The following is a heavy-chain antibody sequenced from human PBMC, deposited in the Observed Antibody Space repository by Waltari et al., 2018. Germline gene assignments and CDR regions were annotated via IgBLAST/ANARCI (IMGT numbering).Heavy chain of an antibody. CDR3: ARGRLGSSGWYPFDY. Sequence: QVQLQQWGAGLLKPSETLSLTCAVYGGSFSGYYWSWIRQPPGKGLEWIGEINHSGSTNYHPSLKSRVTISVDTSKNQFSLKLSSVTAADTAVYYCARGRLGSSGWYPFDYWGQGTLVTVSS. D-gene: IGHD6-19*01. CDR1: GGSFSGYY. CDR2: INHSGST. J-gene: IGHJ4*02. V-gene: IGHV4-34*01.